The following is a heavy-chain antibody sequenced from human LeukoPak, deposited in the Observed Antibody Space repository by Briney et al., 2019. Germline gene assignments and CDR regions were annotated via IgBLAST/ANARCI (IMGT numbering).Heavy chain of an antibody. CDR1: GYTFTSYD. CDR2: MNPNSGNT. V-gene: IGHV1-8*01. J-gene: IGHJ4*02. CDR3: ARGSSNDYGDSPVDY. D-gene: IGHD4-17*01. Sequence: ASVKASCKASGYTFTSYDINWVRQATGQGLEWMGWMNPNSGNTGYAQKFQGRVTMTRNTSISTAYMELSSLRSEDTAVYYCARGSSNDYGDSPVDYWGQGTLVTVSS.